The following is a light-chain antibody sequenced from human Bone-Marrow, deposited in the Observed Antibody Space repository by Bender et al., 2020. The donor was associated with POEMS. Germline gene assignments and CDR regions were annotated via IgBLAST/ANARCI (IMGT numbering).Light chain of an antibody. CDR1: SSDLGDYNY. CDR2: DVD. J-gene: IGLJ3*02. Sequence: QSALTQPASVSGSPGQSITISCTGSSSDLGDYNYVSWYQQHPGKAPKLMIFDVDNRPSGVSYRFSGSKSGNTASLTISGLQAEDEADYYCCSYAGKYTWVFGGGTRVTVL. V-gene: IGLV2-14*03. CDR3: CSYAGKYTWV.